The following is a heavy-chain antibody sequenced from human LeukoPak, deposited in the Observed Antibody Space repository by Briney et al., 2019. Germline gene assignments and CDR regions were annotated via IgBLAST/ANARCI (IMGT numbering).Heavy chain of an antibody. D-gene: IGHD2-21*01. Sequence: GGSLRLSCAASGFTFSGYAMSWGREAPGEGLEWGSAISGSGGSTCYADSVKGRFTISRANSKTTLYLQMNSLRAEDTAVYYCAKSGLKLLVANYYFHYWGQGTLVTVSS. CDR2: ISGSGGST. CDR3: AKSGLKLLVANYYFHY. CDR1: GFTFSGYA. V-gene: IGHV3-23*01. J-gene: IGHJ4*02.